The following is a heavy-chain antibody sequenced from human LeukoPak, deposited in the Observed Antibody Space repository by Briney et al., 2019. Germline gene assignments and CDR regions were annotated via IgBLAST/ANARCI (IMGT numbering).Heavy chain of an antibody. D-gene: IGHD2-15*01. CDR3: ARDLKDCSGGSCYGIDY. J-gene: IGHJ4*02. CDR1: GGSSSGYY. CDR2: INHSGST. V-gene: IGHV4-34*01. Sequence: PSETLSLTCAVYGGSSSGYYWSWIRQSPGKGLEWIGEINHSGSTNHNPALKSRVTISVGTSKNQFSLKLRSVTAADTAVYYCARDLKDCSGGSCYGIDYWGQGTLVTVSS.